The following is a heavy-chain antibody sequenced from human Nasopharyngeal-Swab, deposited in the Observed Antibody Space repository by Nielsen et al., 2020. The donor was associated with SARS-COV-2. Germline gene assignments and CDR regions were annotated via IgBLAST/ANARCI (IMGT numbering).Heavy chain of an antibody. CDR2: IAHDASNE. V-gene: IGHV3-30*03. D-gene: IGHD4-17*01. Sequence: GGSLRLSCAASGFTFSSYSKSWLRQAPGKGLEWVAFIAHDASNEYYGDSVKGRFSISRDSSKNTLYLQMDSLRGEDTAVYYCARDAPAHYGAFYWGRGTLVTVSS. CDR3: ARDAPAHYGAFY. CDR1: GFTFSSYS. J-gene: IGHJ4*02.